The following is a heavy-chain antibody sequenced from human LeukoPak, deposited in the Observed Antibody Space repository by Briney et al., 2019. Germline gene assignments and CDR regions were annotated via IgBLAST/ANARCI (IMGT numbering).Heavy chain of an antibody. Sequence: GRSLRLSCAASGFTFSSYGMHWVRQAPGKGLEWVAAIWYDGSNKYYADSVKGRFTISRDNSKNTLYLQMNSLRAEDTAVYYCARDNFGFDYWGQGTLVTVSS. CDR2: IWYDGSNK. D-gene: IGHD1-20*01. CDR3: ARDNFGFDY. CDR1: GFTFSSYG. J-gene: IGHJ4*02. V-gene: IGHV3-33*01.